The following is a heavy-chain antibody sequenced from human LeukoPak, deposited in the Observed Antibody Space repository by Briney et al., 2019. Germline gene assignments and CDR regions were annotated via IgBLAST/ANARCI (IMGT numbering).Heavy chain of an antibody. CDR2: INIDGSSG. D-gene: IGHD4-17*01. CDR1: GFTFRSYW. Sequence: PGGSLRLSCAASGFTFRSYWMHWVRQAPGKGLVWVSRINIDGSSGSYADSVEGRFTISRDNAKNSLYLQMNSLRAEDTAVYFCARDRGYGAKKYFDLWGRGTLVTVSS. J-gene: IGHJ2*01. V-gene: IGHV3-74*01. CDR3: ARDRGYGAKKYFDL.